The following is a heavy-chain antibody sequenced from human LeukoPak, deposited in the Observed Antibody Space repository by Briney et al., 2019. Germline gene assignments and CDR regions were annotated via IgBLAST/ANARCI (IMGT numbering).Heavy chain of an antibody. CDR1: GGSISTYY. CDR2: IYDSGST. J-gene: IGHJ6*03. D-gene: IGHD1-26*01. V-gene: IGHV4-59*13. CDR3: ARGGSGSYLTYYYYYMDV. Sequence: SETLSLNCTVSGGSISTYYWSWIRQPPGKGLEWIGNIYDSGSTNYNPSLKSRVTISVDTSKNQFSLKLSSVTAADTAVYYCARGGSGSYLTYYYYYMDVWGKGTTVTVSS.